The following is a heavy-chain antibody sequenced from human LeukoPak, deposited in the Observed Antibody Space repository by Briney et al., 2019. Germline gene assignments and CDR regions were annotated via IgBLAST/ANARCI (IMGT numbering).Heavy chain of an antibody. CDR1: GYTFTSYG. CDR3: ARGSYSSSGSGWFDP. D-gene: IGHD6-6*01. V-gene: IGHV1-2*02. Sequence: ASVKVSCKASGYTFTSYGISWVRQAPGQGLEWMGWINPNSGGTNYAQKFQGRVTMTRDTSISTAYMELSRLRSDDTAVYYCARGSYSSSGSGWFDPWGQGTLVTVSS. CDR2: INPNSGGT. J-gene: IGHJ5*02.